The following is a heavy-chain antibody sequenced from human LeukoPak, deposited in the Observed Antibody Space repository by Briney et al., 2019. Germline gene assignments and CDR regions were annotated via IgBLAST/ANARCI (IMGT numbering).Heavy chain of an antibody. Sequence: PGGSLRLSCAASGFTFSSYAMSWVRQAPGKGLEWVSAISGSGGSIYYADSVKGRFTISRDNSKNTLYLQMNSLRAEDTAVYYCAKDRGVYGSGSSSYYFDYWGQGTLVTVSS. D-gene: IGHD3-10*01. CDR2: ISGSGGSI. J-gene: IGHJ4*02. CDR1: GFTFSSYA. V-gene: IGHV3-23*01. CDR3: AKDRGVYGSGSSSYYFDY.